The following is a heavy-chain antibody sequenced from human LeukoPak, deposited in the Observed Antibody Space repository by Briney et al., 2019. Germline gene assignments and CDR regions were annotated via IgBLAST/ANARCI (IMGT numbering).Heavy chain of an antibody. CDR1: GYTFTSYD. CDR3: ARGSGWYLFGDY. J-gene: IGHJ4*02. CDR2: MNPNSGNT. V-gene: IGHV1-8*02. D-gene: IGHD6-19*01. Sequence: ASVKVSCKASGYTFTSYDINWVRQATGQGLEWMGWMNPNSGNTGYAQKLQGRVTMTTDTSTSTAYMELRSLRSDDTAVYYCARGSGWYLFGDYWGQGTLVTVSS.